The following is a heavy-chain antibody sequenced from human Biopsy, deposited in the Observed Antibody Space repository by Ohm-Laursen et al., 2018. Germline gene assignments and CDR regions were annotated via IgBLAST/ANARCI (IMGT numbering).Heavy chain of an antibody. CDR3: ARHPTGFWFDP. CDR1: GGSVSSNVAY. J-gene: IGHJ5*02. Sequence: PSETLSLTCTVSGGSVSSNVAYWAWIRQPPGKGLESIGSIFYSGITYYNPSLQSRVTVSVDTSKNHFSLNLTSVTAADTAVYYCARHPTGFWFDPWGQGTLVIVSS. V-gene: IGHV4-39*01. CDR2: IFYSGIT.